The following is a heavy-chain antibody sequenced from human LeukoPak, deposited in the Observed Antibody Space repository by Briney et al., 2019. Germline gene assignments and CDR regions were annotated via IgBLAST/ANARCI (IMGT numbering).Heavy chain of an antibody. J-gene: IGHJ6*03. Sequence: ASVKVSCKASGYTLTRYDINWVRQATGQGLEWMGWMNPNSGNTGYAQKFQDRVTITRDTSMSTAYMELSSLRSEDTAVYYCARAERRSYDFWGDQHYYYMDVWGEGTTVTVSS. CDR2: MNPNSGNT. CDR3: ARAERRSYDFWGDQHYYYMDV. D-gene: IGHD3-3*01. CDR1: GYTLTRYD. V-gene: IGHV1-8*03.